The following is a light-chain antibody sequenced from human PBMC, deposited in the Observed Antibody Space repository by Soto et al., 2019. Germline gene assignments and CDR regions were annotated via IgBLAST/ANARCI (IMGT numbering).Light chain of an antibody. CDR2: YNN. Sequence: QSVLTQAPSASGTPGQRVIISCSGGDSNIGSNSVYWYQHLPRTAPKLLIYYNNQRPSGVPDRFAGSRSGTSASLAIVGLRSEDEAVYYCAAWDASLSACVFGNGTKLTVL. CDR1: DSNIGSNS. J-gene: IGLJ1*01. V-gene: IGLV1-47*02. CDR3: AAWDASLSACV.